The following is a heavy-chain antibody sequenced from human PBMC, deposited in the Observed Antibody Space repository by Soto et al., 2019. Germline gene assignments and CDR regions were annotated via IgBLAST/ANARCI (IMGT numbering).Heavy chain of an antibody. CDR2: IYYSGST. CDR3: AGHLGGVDSWATYYYYYYMDV. Sequence: QVQLQESGPGLVKPSQTLSLTCTVSGGSISSGGYYWSWIRQHPGKGLEWIGYIYYSGSTYYNPSLKSRVAISVDTSKNQFSLKLSSVAAADTAVYYCAGHLGGVDSWATYYYYYYMDVWGKGTTVTVSS. CDR1: GGSISSGGYY. V-gene: IGHV4-31*03. J-gene: IGHJ6*03. D-gene: IGHD6-13*01.